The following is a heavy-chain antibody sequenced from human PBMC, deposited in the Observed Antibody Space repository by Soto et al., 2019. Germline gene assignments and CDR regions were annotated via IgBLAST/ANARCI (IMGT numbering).Heavy chain of an antibody. D-gene: IGHD2-15*01. CDR2: IYYSGST. V-gene: IGHV4-59*01. CDR3: ARVVVVAAEGRYFDY. CDR1: GGSISSYY. J-gene: IGHJ4*02. Sequence: TSETLSLTCTVSGGSISSYYWSWIRQPPGKGLEWIGYIYYSGSTNCNPSLKSRVTISVDTSKNQFSLKLSSVTAADTAVYYCARVVVVAAEGRYFDYWGQGTLVTV.